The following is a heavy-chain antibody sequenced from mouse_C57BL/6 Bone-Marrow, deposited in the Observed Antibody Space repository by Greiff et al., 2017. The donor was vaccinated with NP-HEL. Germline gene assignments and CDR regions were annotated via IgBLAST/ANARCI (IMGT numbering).Heavy chain of an antibody. CDR1: GYTFTGYW. Sequence: VKLQQSGAELMKPGASVKLSCKASGYTFTGYWIEWVKQRPGHGLEWIGEILPGSGSTNYNEKFKVKATFTADTSSNTASMQLSSLTTEDSAIDYYARSTAQASDFDDWGQGTTLTVSS. D-gene: IGHD3-2*02. CDR3: ARSTAQASDFDD. V-gene: IGHV1-9*01. CDR2: ILPGSGST. J-gene: IGHJ2*01.